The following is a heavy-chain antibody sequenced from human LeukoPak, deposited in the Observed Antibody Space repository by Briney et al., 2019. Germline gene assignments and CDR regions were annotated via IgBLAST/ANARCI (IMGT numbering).Heavy chain of an antibody. V-gene: IGHV4-34*01. CDR3: ARWEGGSYYDFDY. CDR2: INHSGST. J-gene: IGHJ4*02. CDR1: GGSFSGYY. D-gene: IGHD1-26*01. Sequence: SETLSLTCAVSGGSFSGYYWSWIRQPPGKGLEWIGEINHSGSTNYKPSLKRRVTISVDTSKNQYSLNMSSVTAADTAVYYCARWEGGSYYDFDYWGQGTLVTVSS.